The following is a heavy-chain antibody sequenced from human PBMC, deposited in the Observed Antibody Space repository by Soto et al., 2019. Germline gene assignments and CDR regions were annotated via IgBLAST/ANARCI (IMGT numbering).Heavy chain of an antibody. Sequence: EVQLVESGGGLVQPGGSLRLSCAASGFTFSSYWMSWVRQAPGKGLEWVANIKQDGSEKYYVDSVKGRFTISRDNAKNSLYLQMNSLGAEETAEYYCPRRSSGWLNNYFDYSCQGTLLTVSS. J-gene: IGHJ4*02. V-gene: IGHV3-7*05. CDR2: IKQDGSEK. D-gene: IGHD6-19*01. CDR3: PRRSSGWLNNYFDY. CDR1: GFTFSSYW.